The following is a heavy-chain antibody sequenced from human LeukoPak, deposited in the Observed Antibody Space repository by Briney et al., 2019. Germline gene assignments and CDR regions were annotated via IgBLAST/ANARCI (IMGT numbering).Heavy chain of an antibody. J-gene: IGHJ4*02. Sequence: SETLFLTCTVSGYSISSGYYWGWIRQPPGKGLEWIGYIYYSGSTNYNPSLKSRVTISVDTSKNQFSLKLSSVTAADTAVYYCARVAAAGTYLSYYFDYWGQGTLVIVSS. CDR3: ARVAAAGTYLSYYFDY. D-gene: IGHD6-13*01. CDR2: IYYSGST. CDR1: GYSISSGYY. V-gene: IGHV4-61*01.